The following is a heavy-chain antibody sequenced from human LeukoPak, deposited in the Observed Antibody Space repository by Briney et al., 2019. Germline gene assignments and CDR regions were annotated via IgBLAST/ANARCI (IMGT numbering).Heavy chain of an antibody. J-gene: IGHJ5*02. CDR3: AREAAAATYNWFDT. Sequence: PGGSLRLSCAASGFTFSSYWMHWVRQAPGKGLVWVSRIKPDGSATTYADSVRGRVDISRDNAKNTLYLQMNSLRAEDSALYYCAREAAAATYNWFDTWGQGTLVTVSS. CDR2: IKPDGSAT. V-gene: IGHV3-74*01. D-gene: IGHD6-13*01. CDR1: GFTFSSYW.